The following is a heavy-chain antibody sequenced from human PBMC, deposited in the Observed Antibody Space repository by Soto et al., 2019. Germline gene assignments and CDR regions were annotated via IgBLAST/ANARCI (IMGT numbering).Heavy chain of an antibody. Sequence: ASVKVSCKASGYTFSDYYMHWVRQAPGQGLEWMGWINPNSGDTKYAQKFEGRVTMTSDTSTAYMDLSRLRSDDTALYYCAKVGRANWNFDHWGRGTLVTVSS. CDR1: GYTFSDYY. D-gene: IGHD1-20*01. CDR2: INPNSGDT. CDR3: AKVGRANWNFDH. V-gene: IGHV1-2*02. J-gene: IGHJ4*02.